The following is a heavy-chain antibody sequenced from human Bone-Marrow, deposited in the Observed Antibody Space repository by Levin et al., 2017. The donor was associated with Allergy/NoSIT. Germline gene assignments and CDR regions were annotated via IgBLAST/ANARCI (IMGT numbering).Heavy chain of an antibody. CDR2: IFLSGST. J-gene: IGHJ4*02. CDR3: ARRVGDSSSGHLDY. D-gene: IGHD6-13*01. CDR1: GDSVSSGSYY. Sequence: PSETLSLTCTVSGDSVSSGSYYWSWIRQPPGKGLEWIGYIFLSGSTKYNPSLQSRVIISLDTSRKQFSLQLSSVTAADTAVYYCARRVGDSSSGHLDYWGQGILVTVSS. V-gene: IGHV4-61*01.